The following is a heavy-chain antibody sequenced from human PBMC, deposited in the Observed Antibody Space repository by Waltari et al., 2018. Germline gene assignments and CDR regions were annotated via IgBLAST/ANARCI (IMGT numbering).Heavy chain of an antibody. D-gene: IGHD2-21*01. V-gene: IGHV4-39*07. J-gene: IGHJ4*02. CDR2: IYYSGST. CDR1: GGSISSSSYY. Sequence: QLQLQESGPGLVKPSETLSLTCTVSGGSISSSSYYWGWIRQPPGKGLEWIGSIYYSGSTYYNPSRTSRVTISVDTSKNQFSLKLSSVTAADTAVYYCARLYCGGDCYPYYFDYWGQGTLVTVSS. CDR3: ARLYCGGDCYPYYFDY.